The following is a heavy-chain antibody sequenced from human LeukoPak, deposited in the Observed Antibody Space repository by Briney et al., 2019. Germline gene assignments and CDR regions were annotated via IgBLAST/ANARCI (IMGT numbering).Heavy chain of an antibody. CDR1: GFTFATYW. D-gene: IGHD3-3*02. Sequence: ASVKVSCKASGFTFATYWMHWVRQAPGQGLEWMGVINPSGSSTSYAQNLQGRVTMTRDTSTSTVYMELSSLRSEDTAVYYRTRGSDSIFGARDGFDYWGQGTLVTVSS. CDR2: INPSGSST. V-gene: IGHV1-46*01. J-gene: IGHJ4*02. CDR3: TRGSDSIFGARDGFDY.